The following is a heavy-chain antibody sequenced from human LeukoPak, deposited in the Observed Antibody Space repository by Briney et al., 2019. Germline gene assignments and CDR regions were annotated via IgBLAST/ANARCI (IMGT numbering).Heavy chain of an antibody. V-gene: IGHV3-30*18. CDR1: GFTFSSYG. D-gene: IGHD6-13*01. Sequence: GRSLRLSCAASGFTFSSYGMHWVRQAPGKGLEWVAVISYDGSNKYYADSVEGRFTISRDNSKNTLYLQMNSLRAEDTAVYYCAKDPRSWYSLWYYYYGMDVWGQGTTVTVSS. CDR2: ISYDGSNK. CDR3: AKDPRSWYSLWYYYYGMDV. J-gene: IGHJ6*02.